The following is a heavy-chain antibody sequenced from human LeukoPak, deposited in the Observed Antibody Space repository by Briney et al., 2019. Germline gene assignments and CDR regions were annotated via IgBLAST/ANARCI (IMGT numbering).Heavy chain of an antibody. J-gene: IGHJ5*02. D-gene: IGHD2-2*01. Sequence: GGSLRLSCAASGFNFSSYSLNRVRQAPGKGLEWVSYISSSTRRIYYADSVKGRFTISRDSAKNSLYLQMDSLRDEDTAMYYCAREFPPHCSSTSCYPDHWGQGTLVTVSS. CDR2: ISSSTRRI. V-gene: IGHV3-48*02. CDR1: GFNFSSYS. CDR3: AREFPPHCSSTSCYPDH.